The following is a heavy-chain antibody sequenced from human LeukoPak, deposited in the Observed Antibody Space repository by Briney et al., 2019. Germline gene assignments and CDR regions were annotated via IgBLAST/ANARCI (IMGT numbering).Heavy chain of an antibody. CDR2: IGTAGDT. CDR3: AQDRGGEQQLIQGFAY. D-gene: IGHD6-13*01. J-gene: IGHJ4*02. V-gene: IGHV3-13*04. CDR1: GFTFSSYD. Sequence: GGSLRLSCAASGFTFSSYDMHWVRQATGKGLEWVSAIGTAGDTYYPGSVKGRFTISRDNPKNTLYLQMNSLRTEDTAVYYCAQDRGGEQQLIQGFAYWGQGTLVTVSS.